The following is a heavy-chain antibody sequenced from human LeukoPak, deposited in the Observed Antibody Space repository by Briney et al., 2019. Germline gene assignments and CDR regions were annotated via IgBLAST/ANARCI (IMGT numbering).Heavy chain of an antibody. J-gene: IGHJ4*02. Sequence: TGGSLRLSCAASEFIFSGYWMNWVRQAPGKGLEWVANIKQDGSERQYVDSVRGRFTISRDNAKNSLYLQMNSLRVEDTAVYYCARDGFVAAADYWGQGTLVTVSS. D-gene: IGHD6-13*01. CDR2: IKQDGSER. CDR1: EFIFSGYW. V-gene: IGHV3-7*01. CDR3: ARDGFVAAADY.